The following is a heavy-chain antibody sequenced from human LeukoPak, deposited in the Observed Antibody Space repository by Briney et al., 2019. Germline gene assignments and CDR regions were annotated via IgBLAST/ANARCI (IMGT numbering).Heavy chain of an antibody. V-gene: IGHV3-15*01. CDR2: IKSKTDGGTT. J-gene: IGHJ4*02. D-gene: IGHD6-19*01. CDR3: TTDSERSGWPAGGY. Sequence: GGSLRLSCAASGFTFSNAWMSWVRQAPGKGLEWVGRIKSKTDGGTTDYAAPVKGRFTISRDDSENTLYLQMNSLKTEDTAVYYCTTDSERSGWPAGGYWGQGTLVTVSS. CDR1: GFTFSNAW.